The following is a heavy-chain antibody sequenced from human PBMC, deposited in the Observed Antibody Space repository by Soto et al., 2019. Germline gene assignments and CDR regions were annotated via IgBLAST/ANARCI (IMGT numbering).Heavy chain of an antibody. CDR1: GGTFSSYA. J-gene: IGHJ6*02. CDR3: ARDHIVVVTAAIPYYYYYGMDV. Sequence: SVKVSCKASGGTFSSYAISWVRQAPGQGLEWMGGIIPIFGTANYAQKFQGRVTITADKSTSTAYMELSSLRSEDTAVYYCARDHIVVVTAAIPYYYYYGMDVWGQGTRVTVSS. V-gene: IGHV1-69*06. D-gene: IGHD2-2*02. CDR2: IIPIFGTA.